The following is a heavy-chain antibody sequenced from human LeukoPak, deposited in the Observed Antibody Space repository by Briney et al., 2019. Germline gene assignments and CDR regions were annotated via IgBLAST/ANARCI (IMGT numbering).Heavy chain of an antibody. D-gene: IGHD3-10*01. V-gene: IGHV4-59*01. Sequence: SETLSLTCTVSGGSISSYYWSWIRQPPGKGLEWIGYIYYSGSTNYNPSLKSRVTISVDTSKNQSSLKLSSVTAADTAVYYCARGVRGLKRMLDYWGQGTLVTVSS. J-gene: IGHJ4*02. CDR1: GGSISSYY. CDR2: IYYSGST. CDR3: ARGVRGLKRMLDY.